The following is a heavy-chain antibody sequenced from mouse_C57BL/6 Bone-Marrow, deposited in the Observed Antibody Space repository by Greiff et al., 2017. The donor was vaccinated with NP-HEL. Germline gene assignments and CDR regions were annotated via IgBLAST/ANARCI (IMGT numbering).Heavy chain of an antibody. Sequence: QVQLKESGPGLVQPSQSLSITCTVSGFSLTSYGVHWVRQSPGKGLEWLGVIWSGGSTDYNAAFISRLSISKDNSKSQVFFKMNSLQADDTAIYYCARNGIITTVYYFDYWGQGTTLTVSS. CDR1: GFSLTSYG. J-gene: IGHJ2*01. D-gene: IGHD1-1*01. CDR2: IWSGGST. CDR3: ARNGIITTVYYFDY. V-gene: IGHV2-2*01.